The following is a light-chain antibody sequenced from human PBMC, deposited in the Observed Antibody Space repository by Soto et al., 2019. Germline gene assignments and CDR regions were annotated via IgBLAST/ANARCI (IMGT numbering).Light chain of an antibody. J-gene: IGKJ5*01. CDR2: GAS. Sequence: DIQMTQFPSSVSASVGDRVTITCRASQDIAKWVAWYQEKPGKAPQFLIYGASTSQSGVAARFSGSGSGTEFTLTISSLQPEDSGTYYCQQAKTFPVTFGQGTRLEMK. CDR1: QDIAKW. CDR3: QQAKTFPVT. V-gene: IGKV1D-12*01.